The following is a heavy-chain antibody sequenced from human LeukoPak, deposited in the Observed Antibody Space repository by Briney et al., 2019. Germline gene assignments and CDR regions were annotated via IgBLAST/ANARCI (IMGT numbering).Heavy chain of an antibody. CDR3: VRVFLESLTAGYFDH. CDR2: ISYDGRQK. D-gene: IGHD3-3*01. J-gene: IGHJ4*02. V-gene: IGHV3-30*03. CDR1: GFTFSTYG. Sequence: PGGPLRLSCAASGFTFSTYGMNWVRQAPGKGLEWVAVISYDGRQKYYADSVKGRFTISRDNSKDTVYLQMNSLRDEDSATYYCVRVFLESLTAGYFDHWGQGTLVTVSP.